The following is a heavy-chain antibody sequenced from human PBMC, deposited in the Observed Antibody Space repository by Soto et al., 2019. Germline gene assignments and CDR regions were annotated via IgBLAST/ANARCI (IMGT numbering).Heavy chain of an antibody. CDR3: ARVKGMDDFWSGSPYPYMDV. V-gene: IGHV1-58*01. Sequence: SAKVSCEDSGFAFASCSLRWVRQARGQRLEWIGWIVVGSGNTNYAQKFQERVTITRDMSTSTAYMELSSLRSEDTAVYYCARVKGMDDFWSGSPYPYMDVWGKGTTVTVSS. J-gene: IGHJ6*03. D-gene: IGHD3-3*01. CDR2: IVVGSGNT. CDR1: GFAFASCS.